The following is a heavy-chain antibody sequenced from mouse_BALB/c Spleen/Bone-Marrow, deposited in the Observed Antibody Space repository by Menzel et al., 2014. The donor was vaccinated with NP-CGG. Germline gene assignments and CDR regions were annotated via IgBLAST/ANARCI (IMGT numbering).Heavy chain of an antibody. CDR1: GFDFSRFW. Sequence: EVQLVESGGGLVQPGGSLKLSCAASGFDFSRFWMSWVRQAPGKGLEWIGEINPDSSTINYTPSLKDKFIISRDNAKNTLYLQMNKVRSEDTALYYCARLGYYGYFASWRQGTTLIVSS. CDR3: ARLGYYGYFAS. V-gene: IGHV4-1*02. CDR2: INPDSSTI. J-gene: IGHJ2*01. D-gene: IGHD2-3*01.